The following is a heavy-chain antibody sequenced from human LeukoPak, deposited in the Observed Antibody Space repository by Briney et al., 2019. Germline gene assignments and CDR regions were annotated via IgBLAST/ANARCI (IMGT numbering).Heavy chain of an antibody. D-gene: IGHD6-19*01. J-gene: IGHJ4*02. Sequence: PGGSLRLSCAASGFTLSSYGMHWVRQAPGKGLEWVAFIRFDGSNKYYADSVKGRFTISRDNSKNTLYLQMNSLRPEDTAVYYCATTGHHSSGWAFYFDYWGQGTLVTVSS. V-gene: IGHV3-30*02. CDR1: GFTLSSYG. CDR3: ATTGHHSSGWAFYFDY. CDR2: IRFDGSNK.